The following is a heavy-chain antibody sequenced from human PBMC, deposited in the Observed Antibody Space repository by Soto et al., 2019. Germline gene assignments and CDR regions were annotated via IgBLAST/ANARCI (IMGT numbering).Heavy chain of an antibody. J-gene: IGHJ4*02. D-gene: IGHD4-4*01. CDR1: GGSISSGGYY. V-gene: IGHV4-31*03. CDR2: IYYSGST. CDR3: ARAFTTVSYFDY. Sequence: SETLSLTCTVSGGSISSGGYYWSWIRQHPGKGLEWIGYIYYSGSTYYNPSLKSRVTISVDTSKNQFSLKLSSVTAADTAVYYCARAFTTVSYFDYWGQGTLVTVS.